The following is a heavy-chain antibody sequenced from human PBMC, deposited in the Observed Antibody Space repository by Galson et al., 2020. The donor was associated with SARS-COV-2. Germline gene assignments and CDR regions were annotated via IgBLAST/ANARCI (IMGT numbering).Heavy chain of an antibody. J-gene: IGHJ4*02. D-gene: IGHD5-12*01. V-gene: IGHV3-74*01. CDR3: VSLGYGDYES. Sequence: GSLRLSCAASGFTFTTYWMHWVRQAPGKGLVWVSRIQSDESSASYADSVKGRFTVSRDNAKKTLYLQMNSLRVEDTAVYYCVSLGYGDYESWGQGTLVTVSS. CDR2: IQSDESSA. CDR1: GFTFTTYW.